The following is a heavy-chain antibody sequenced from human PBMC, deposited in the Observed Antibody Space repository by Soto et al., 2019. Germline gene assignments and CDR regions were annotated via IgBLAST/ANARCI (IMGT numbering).Heavy chain of an antibody. D-gene: IGHD3-3*01. Sequence: QVQLVQSGAEVXXXXXXXKVSCKASGGTFXSYAISWVRQAPGQGLEXMGGIIPIFGTANYAQKFQGRVTITADESTSTAYMELSSLRSEDTAVYYCARALSSYDLPGAFDIWGQGTMVTVSS. CDR1: GGTFXSYA. J-gene: IGHJ3*02. CDR3: ARALSSYDLPGAFDI. CDR2: IIPIFGTA. V-gene: IGHV1-69*01.